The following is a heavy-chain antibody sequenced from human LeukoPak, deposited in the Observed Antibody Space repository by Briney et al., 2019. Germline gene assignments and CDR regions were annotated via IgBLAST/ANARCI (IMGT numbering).Heavy chain of an antibody. CDR1: GFTFSSYA. CDR3: AKDPMVRGVMVMDY. D-gene: IGHD3-10*01. V-gene: IGHV3-23*01. CDR2: ISGSGGST. J-gene: IGHJ4*02. Sequence: PGGSLRLSCAASGFTFSSYAVSWVRQAPGKGLEWVSAISGSGGSTYYADSVKGRFTISRDNSKNTLYLQMNGLRAEDTAVYYCAKDPMVRGVMVMDYWGQGTLVTVSS.